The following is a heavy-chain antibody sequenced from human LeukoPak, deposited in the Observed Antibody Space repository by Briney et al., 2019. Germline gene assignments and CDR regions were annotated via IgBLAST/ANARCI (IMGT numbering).Heavy chain of an antibody. V-gene: IGHV3-66*01. CDR1: GFTVSSTY. CDR2: IYLGGRT. CDR3: VKVSSTVGATYFDY. D-gene: IGHD1-26*01. Sequence: PGGSLRLSCAASGFTVSSTYMTWVRQAPGKGLEWVSVIYLGGRTDYADSVKGRFTISRDNSKNTLYLQMSSLRVEDTAVYYCVKVSSTVGATYFDYWGQGTLVTVSS. J-gene: IGHJ4*02.